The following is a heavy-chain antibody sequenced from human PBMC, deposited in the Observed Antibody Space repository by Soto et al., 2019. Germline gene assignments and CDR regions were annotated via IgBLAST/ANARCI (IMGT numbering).Heavy chain of an antibody. V-gene: IGHV3-23*01. Sequence: PGGSLRLSCAASGFTFSSYAMTWVRQPPGKGLEWVSSVSGSGGATYYADAVKGRFTMSRDNSKNTLYLQMSSLRAEDTAVYYCAKDGYYYDSSGFIDHWGQGTLVTVYS. CDR1: GFTFSSYA. CDR2: VSGSGGAT. CDR3: AKDGYYYDSSGFIDH. J-gene: IGHJ4*02. D-gene: IGHD3-22*01.